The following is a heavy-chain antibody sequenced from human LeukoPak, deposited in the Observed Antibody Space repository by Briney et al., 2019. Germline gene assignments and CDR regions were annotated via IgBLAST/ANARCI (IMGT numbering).Heavy chain of an antibody. V-gene: IGHV4-38-2*01. D-gene: IGHD3-3*01. CDR2: IYHSGST. CDR3: ARHAGGGVVINWFDP. J-gene: IGHJ5*02. Sequence: PSETLSLTCAVSGYSISSGYYWGWIRQPPGKGLEWIGSIYHSGSTYYNPSLKSRVTISVDTSKNQFSLKLSSVTAPDTAVYYCARHAGGGVVINWFDPWGQGTLVTVSS. CDR1: GYSISSGYY.